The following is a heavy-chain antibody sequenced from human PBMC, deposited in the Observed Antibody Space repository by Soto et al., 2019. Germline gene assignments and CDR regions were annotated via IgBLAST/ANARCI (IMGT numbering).Heavy chain of an antibody. CDR1: GYSFTSYG. Sequence: QIQLVQSGAEVKKPGASVKVSCKTSGYSFTSYGIGWVRQAPGQGLEWMGWISPFNGNTYYPQKFQGRVTMTTDTPTSTVYMELRGLRSDDTALYYCARDQSFDRSYYYGIDVWGQGTTVTVSS. CDR2: ISPFNGNT. V-gene: IGHV1-18*01. CDR3: ARDQSFDRSYYYGIDV. J-gene: IGHJ6*02.